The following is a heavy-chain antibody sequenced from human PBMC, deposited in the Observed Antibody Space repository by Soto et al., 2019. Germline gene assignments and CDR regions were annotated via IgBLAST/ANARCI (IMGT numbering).Heavy chain of an antibody. CDR1: GGSFSGYY. D-gene: IGHD3-10*01. Sequence: QVQLQQWGAGLLKPSETLSLTCAVYGGSFSGYYWSWIRQPPGKGLEWIGEINHSGSTNYNPSLKSRVTISVDTSKNQFSLKLSSVTAADTAVYYCVRGRITMVRGVIHYFDYWGQGTLVTVSS. CDR2: INHSGST. V-gene: IGHV4-34*01. CDR3: VRGRITMVRGVIHYFDY. J-gene: IGHJ4*02.